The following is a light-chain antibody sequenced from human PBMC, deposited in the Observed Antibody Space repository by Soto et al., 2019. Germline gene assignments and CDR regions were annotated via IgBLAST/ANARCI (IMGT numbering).Light chain of an antibody. CDR1: SSDVGGYNY. CDR3: SSYTSSSTPV. V-gene: IGLV2-14*01. J-gene: IGLJ1*01. CDR2: DVS. Sequence: QSVLTQPASVSGSPGQSITISCTGTSSDVGGYNYVSWYQQHPGKAPKLMIYDVSNRPSGVSNRFSGSKSGNTASLTISGLQAEDEADYYCSSYTSSSTPVFGTGTKLPVL.